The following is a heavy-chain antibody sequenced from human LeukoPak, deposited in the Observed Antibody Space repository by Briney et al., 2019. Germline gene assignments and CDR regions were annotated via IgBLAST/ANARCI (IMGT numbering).Heavy chain of an antibody. CDR2: INPNSDGT. V-gene: IGHV1-2*02. Sequence: ASVKVSCKASGYTFTGYYMHWVRQAPGQGLEWMGWINPNSDGTNYAQKFQGRVTMTRDTSISTAYMELRSLRSDDTAVYYCARGLYSSGPPDYWGQGTLVTVSS. CDR3: ARGLYSSGPPDY. J-gene: IGHJ4*02. CDR1: GYTFTGYY. D-gene: IGHD6-19*01.